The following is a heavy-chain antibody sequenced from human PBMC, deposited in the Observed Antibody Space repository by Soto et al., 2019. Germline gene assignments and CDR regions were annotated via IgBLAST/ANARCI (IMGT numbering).Heavy chain of an antibody. CDR3: ARDPRSCSATSCFKGMDV. CDR1: GFTFSSYE. J-gene: IGHJ6*02. Sequence: GSLRLSCVGSGFTFSSYEFNWVRQAPGKGLDWISYIGSNAIYYADSVKGRFTVSRDNGKDSVYLQMNSLRAEDTGVYYCARDPRSCSATSCFKGMDVWGQGTTVTVS. D-gene: IGHD2-2*01. V-gene: IGHV3-48*03. CDR2: IGSNAI.